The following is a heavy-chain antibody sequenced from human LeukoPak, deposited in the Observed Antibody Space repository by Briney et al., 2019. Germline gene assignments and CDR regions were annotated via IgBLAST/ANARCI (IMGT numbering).Heavy chain of an antibody. CDR2: INPNSGGT. J-gene: IGHJ3*01. Sequence: ASVKVSCKASGYTFTGYYMHWVRQAPGQGLEWMGWINPNSGGTNYAQKFQGRVTMTRDTSINTAYMELSSLRSDDTGVYYYARAAAGGDDPFDVWGQGSLIIVSS. V-gene: IGHV1-2*02. CDR3: ARAAAGGDDPFDV. D-gene: IGHD6-25*01. CDR1: GYTFTGYY.